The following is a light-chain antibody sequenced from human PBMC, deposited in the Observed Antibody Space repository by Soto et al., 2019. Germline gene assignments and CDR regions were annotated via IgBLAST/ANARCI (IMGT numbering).Light chain of an antibody. V-gene: IGLV2-8*01. J-gene: IGLJ1*01. Sequence: QSALTQPPSASGSPGQSVTISCTGTSSDVGGYNYASWYQQHPGKAPKLMIYEVSRRPSGVPGRFSGSKSGNTASLTVSGLQAEDEADYYCSSYAGSTVFGTGTKVTVL. CDR3: SSYAGSTV. CDR2: EVS. CDR1: SSDVGGYNY.